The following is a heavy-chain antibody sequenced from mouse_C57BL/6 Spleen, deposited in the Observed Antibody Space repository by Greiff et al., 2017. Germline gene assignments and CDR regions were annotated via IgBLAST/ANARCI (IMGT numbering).Heavy chain of an antibody. CDR1: GYSITSGYY. CDR2: ISYDGSN. J-gene: IGHJ4*01. Sequence: EVKLMESGPGLVKPSQSLSLTCSVTGYSITSGYYWNWIRQFPGNKLEWMGYISYDGSNNYNPSLKNRISITRDTSKNQFFLKLNSVTTEDTATYYCARDRVDYGNSFYAMDYWGQGTSVTVSS. V-gene: IGHV3-6*01. D-gene: IGHD2-1*01. CDR3: ARDRVDYGNSFYAMDY.